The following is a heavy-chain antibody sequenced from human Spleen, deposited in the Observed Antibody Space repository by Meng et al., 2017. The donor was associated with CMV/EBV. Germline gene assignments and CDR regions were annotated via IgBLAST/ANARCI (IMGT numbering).Heavy chain of an antibody. D-gene: IGHD1-26*01. J-gene: IGHJ6*02. V-gene: IGHV3-7*01. Sequence: GESRKISCASSGFTVSSYWMIWVRQAPRKGLEWVANIKQDGREKYYVDSVTGRFTISRDNAKNSLYLQMNRLRAEDTAVYYCARWGPFGMDVWGQGTTVTVSS. CDR3: ARWGPFGMDV. CDR1: GFTVSSYW. CDR2: IKQDGREK.